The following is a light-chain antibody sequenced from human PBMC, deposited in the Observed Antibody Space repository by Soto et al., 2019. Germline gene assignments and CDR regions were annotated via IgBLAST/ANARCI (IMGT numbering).Light chain of an antibody. CDR3: SSYTTAFFYV. CDR1: SSDIGAFNY. Sequence: QSVLTQPASVSGSPGQSITISCTGSSSDIGAFNYVAWYQQHPGKAPKLIIHGVTNRPSGVSSRFSGSKSDYTASLTISVLQAEDEADYYCSSYTTAFFYVFGTGTKVTVL. V-gene: IGLV2-14*01. CDR2: GVT. J-gene: IGLJ1*01.